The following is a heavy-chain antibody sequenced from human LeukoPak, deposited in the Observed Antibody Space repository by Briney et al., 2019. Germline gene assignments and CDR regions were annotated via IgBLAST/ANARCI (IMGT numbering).Heavy chain of an antibody. D-gene: IGHD3-16*01. J-gene: IGHJ6*02. CDR3: TTGTWGFYSYGMDV. CDR2: VKTKIDGGTT. CDR1: GFTFSNAW. Sequence: GGSLRLSCAASGFTFSNAWMNWVRQAPGKGLEWVGRVKTKIDGGTTDYAAPVKGRFTIPRDDSKNTLYLQMNSLKTEGTAVYYCTTGTWGFYSYGMDVWGQGTTVTVSS. V-gene: IGHV3-15*07.